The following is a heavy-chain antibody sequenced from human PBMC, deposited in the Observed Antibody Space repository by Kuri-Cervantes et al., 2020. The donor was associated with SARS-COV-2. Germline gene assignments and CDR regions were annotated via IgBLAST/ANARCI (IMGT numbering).Heavy chain of an antibody. Sequence: GESLKISCAASGFTFSSYAMHWVRQAPGKGLEWVAVISYDGSNKYYADSVKGRFTISRDNSKNTLYLQMNSLRAEDTAVYYCAREIGQSIAAAGTPLDYWGQGTLVTVSS. D-gene: IGHD6-13*01. V-gene: IGHV3-30-3*01. CDR2: ISYDGSNK. CDR1: GFTFSSYA. CDR3: AREIGQSIAAAGTPLDY. J-gene: IGHJ4*02.